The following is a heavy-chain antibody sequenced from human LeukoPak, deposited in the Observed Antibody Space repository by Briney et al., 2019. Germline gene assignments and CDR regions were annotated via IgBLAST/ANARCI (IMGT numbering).Heavy chain of an antibody. CDR3: ARDPYCGGDCSPYFDY. CDR1: GFTFSSYA. Sequence: GGSLRLSGAASGFTFSSYAMHWVRQAPGKGLEWVAVISYDGSNKFYADSVKGRFTISRDNSKNTLYLQMNSLRAEDTAVYYCARDPYCGGDCSPYFDYWGQGTLVTVSS. D-gene: IGHD2-21*02. V-gene: IGHV3-30-3*01. J-gene: IGHJ4*02. CDR2: ISYDGSNK.